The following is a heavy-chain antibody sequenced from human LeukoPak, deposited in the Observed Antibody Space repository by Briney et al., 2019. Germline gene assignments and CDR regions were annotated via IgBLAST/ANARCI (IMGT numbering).Heavy chain of an antibody. CDR3: AKDGSGTYLRGYFDY. Sequence: SETLSLTCTVSGGSISSSSYFWGWIRQPPGKGLEWIGNIYYSGSTYYNPSLKSRVTISVDTSKNQFSLKLSSVTAADTALYYCAKDGSGTYLRGYFDYWGQGTLVTVSS. CDR1: GGSISSSSYF. V-gene: IGHV4-39*07. D-gene: IGHD1-26*01. CDR2: IYYSGST. J-gene: IGHJ4*02.